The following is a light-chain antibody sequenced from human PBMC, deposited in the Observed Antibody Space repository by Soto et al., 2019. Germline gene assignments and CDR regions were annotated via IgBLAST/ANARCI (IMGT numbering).Light chain of an antibody. CDR2: AAS. CDR3: QKYSSVLT. CDR1: QGISNF. V-gene: IGKV1-27*01. J-gene: IGKJ5*01. Sequence: DIQMTQSPSSLSASVGDRVTITCRASQGISNFLAWYQQKQGKVPKLLISAASTLQSGVPSRFSGSGSGTDFTLTIPSLQPEDVATYYCQKYSSVLTFGQGTRLEMK.